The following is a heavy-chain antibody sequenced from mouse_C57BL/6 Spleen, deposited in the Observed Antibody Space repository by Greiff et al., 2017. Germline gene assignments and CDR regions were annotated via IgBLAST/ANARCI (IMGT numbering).Heavy chain of an antibody. Sequence: VQLQQSGPELVKPGASVKISCKASGYSFTDYNMNWVKQSNGKSLEWIGVINPNYGTTSYNQKFKGKATLTANTSSSTAYMELSSLTSEDSAVYYCAAGREAMDYWGQGTSVTVSS. CDR3: AAGREAMDY. CDR1: GYSFTDYN. J-gene: IGHJ4*01. V-gene: IGHV1-39*01. CDR2: INPNYGTT.